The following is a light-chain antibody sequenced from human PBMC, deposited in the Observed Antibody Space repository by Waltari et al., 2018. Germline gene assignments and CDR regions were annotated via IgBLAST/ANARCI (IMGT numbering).Light chain of an antibody. CDR1: QSIGNY. Sequence: DIQMTQSPSTLSASVGDRVTITCLASQSIGNYLAWYQLKPGKAPKLLVFMASTLQREVPSRFIGSGSGTEFALTICGLQADDFATYFCQHFNSYPFIFGRGTKLEIK. CDR3: QHFNSYPFI. V-gene: IGKV1-5*03. CDR2: MAS. J-gene: IGKJ2*01.